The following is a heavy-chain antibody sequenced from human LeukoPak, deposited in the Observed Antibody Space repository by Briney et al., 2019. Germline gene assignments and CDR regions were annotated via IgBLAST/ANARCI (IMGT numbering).Heavy chain of an antibody. CDR1: GGSISSYY. J-gene: IGHJ4*02. CDR2: IYYSGST. Sequence: PSETLSLTCTVSGGSISSYYWSWIRQPPGKGLEWIGYIYYSGSTNYNPSLKSRVTISVDTSKNQFSLKLSSVTAADTAVYYRARDGGGQLWPLFDYWGQGTLATVSS. V-gene: IGHV4-59*01. D-gene: IGHD5-18*01. CDR3: ARDGGGQLWPLFDY.